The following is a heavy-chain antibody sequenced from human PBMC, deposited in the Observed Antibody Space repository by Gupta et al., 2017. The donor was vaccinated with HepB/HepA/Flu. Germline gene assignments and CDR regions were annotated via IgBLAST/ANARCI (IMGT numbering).Heavy chain of an antibody. CDR1: GFTFGGNA. CDR3: VKDLHFWSAMDV. J-gene: IGHJ6*03. V-gene: IGHV3-23*01. CDR2: IGTDLRT. D-gene: IGHD3-3*02. Sequence: EVQLLESGGGLVQPGGSLRLSCAASGFTFGGNAMSWVRQAPGKGLGWVSGIGTDLRTHYADSVRGRFTISRDNSKNTVYLQMNSLTVEDTAVYYCVKDLHFWSAMDVWGKGTTVTVSS.